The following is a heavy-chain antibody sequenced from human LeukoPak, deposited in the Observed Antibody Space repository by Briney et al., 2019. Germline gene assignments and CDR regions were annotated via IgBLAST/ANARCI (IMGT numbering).Heavy chain of an antibody. CDR2: IYYSGST. CDR1: GGPFSSSGYF. Sequence: SETLSLTCAVSGGPFSSSGYFWGWIRQPPGKGLEWIGSIYYSGSTYYNPSLKSRVTISIDVSKNQFSLNLNSLTAADTAVYYCARGFLGYNSGKGYFDYWGQGPLVTVSS. CDR3: ARGFLGYNSGKGYFDY. D-gene: IGHD5-18*01. J-gene: IGHJ4*02. V-gene: IGHV4-39*07.